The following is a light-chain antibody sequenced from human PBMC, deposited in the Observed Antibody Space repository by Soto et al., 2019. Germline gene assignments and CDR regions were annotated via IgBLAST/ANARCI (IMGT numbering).Light chain of an antibody. CDR3: LQYRNCPLT. CDR1: QGISSD. V-gene: IGKV1-6*01. J-gene: IGKJ1*01. Sequence: AIEMTQSPSSLSASQGERATITCRASQGISSDLGWYQQKPGKAPTLLIYGASTVASGVPSRFSGSGSGTEFTLTISSLQPEDFAAYYCLQYRNCPLTFGRGTKVEIK. CDR2: GAS.